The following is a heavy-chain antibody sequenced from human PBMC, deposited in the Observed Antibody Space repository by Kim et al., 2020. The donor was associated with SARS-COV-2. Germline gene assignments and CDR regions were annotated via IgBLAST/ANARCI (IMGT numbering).Heavy chain of an antibody. V-gene: IGHV1-18*01. CDR3: ARGLSDSAEYFQH. Sequence: YAQKLQGRVTMTTDTSTSTAYMELRSLRSDDAAVYYCARGLSDSAEYFQHWGQGTLVTVSS. J-gene: IGHJ1*01. D-gene: IGHD4-4*01.